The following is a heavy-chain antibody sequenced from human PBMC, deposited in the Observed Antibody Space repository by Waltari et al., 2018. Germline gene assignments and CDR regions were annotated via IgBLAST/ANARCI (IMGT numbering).Heavy chain of an antibody. J-gene: IGHJ3*02. CDR3: ARVSRQGYSSSWYLGAFDI. Sequence: QVQLVQSGAEVKKPGSSVKVSCKASGGTFSSYAISWVRQAPGQGLEWMGGIIPIFGTANYAQKFQGRVTSTADESTSTAYMELSSLRSEDTAVYYCARVSRQGYSSSWYLGAFDIWGQGTMVTVSS. CDR1: GGTFSSYA. CDR2: IIPIFGTA. V-gene: IGHV1-69*01. D-gene: IGHD6-13*01.